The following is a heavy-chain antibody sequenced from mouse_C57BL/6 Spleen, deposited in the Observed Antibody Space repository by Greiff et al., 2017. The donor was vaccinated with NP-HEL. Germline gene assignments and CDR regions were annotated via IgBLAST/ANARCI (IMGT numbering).Heavy chain of an antibody. CDR2: INSDGGST. J-gene: IGHJ1*03. V-gene: IGHV5-2*01. CDR3: ARHSRGWDFDV. CDR1: EYEFPSHD. Sequence: EVKVVESGGGLVQPGESLKLSCESNEYEFPSHDMSWVRTTPEPRLALVAAINSDGGSTYSPDTMERRFIISRDSTKKTLSLQMRSLRSADTPLFYCARHSRGWDFDVWGTGTTVTVAS. D-gene: IGHD3-3*01.